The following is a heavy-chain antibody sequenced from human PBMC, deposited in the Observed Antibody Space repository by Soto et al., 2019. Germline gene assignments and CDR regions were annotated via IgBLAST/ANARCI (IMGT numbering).Heavy chain of an antibody. CDR2: ISYDGSNK. CDR3: ARDLKLSYDSSGYYYYYYYYGMDV. Sequence: GGSLRLSCAASGFTFSSYAMHWVRQAPGKGLEWVAVISYDGSNKYYADSVKGRFTISRDNSKNTLYLQMNSLRAEDTAVYYCARDLKLSYDSSGYYYYYYYYGMDVWGQGTTVTVSS. J-gene: IGHJ6*02. CDR1: GFTFSSYA. V-gene: IGHV3-30-3*01. D-gene: IGHD3-22*01.